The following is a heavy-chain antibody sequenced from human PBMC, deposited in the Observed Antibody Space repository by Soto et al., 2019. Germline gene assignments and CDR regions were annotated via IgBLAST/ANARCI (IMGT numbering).Heavy chain of an antibody. CDR2: ISGSGGST. J-gene: IGHJ4*02. CDR3: AKDRRCSSTSCYAGRPYYFDY. CDR1: GFTFSSYA. D-gene: IGHD2-2*01. Sequence: GGSLRLSCAASGFTFSSYAMSWFRQAPGKGLEWVSAISGSGGSTYYADSVKGRFTISRDNSKNTLYLQMNSLRAEDTAVYYCAKDRRCSSTSCYAGRPYYFDYWGQGTLVTVSS. V-gene: IGHV3-23*01.